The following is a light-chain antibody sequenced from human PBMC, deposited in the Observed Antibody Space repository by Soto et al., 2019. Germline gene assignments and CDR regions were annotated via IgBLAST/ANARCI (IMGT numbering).Light chain of an antibody. Sequence: DIPLTQSPSFLSASVGDGVTITCRASQGISSYLAWYQQKPGKAPKLLISAASILQSGVPSRFSGSGSGTEFTLTISSLQPEDFATYYCQQLNSNPLAFGGGTKVEIK. CDR1: QGISSY. J-gene: IGKJ4*01. CDR2: AAS. CDR3: QQLNSNPLA. V-gene: IGKV1-9*01.